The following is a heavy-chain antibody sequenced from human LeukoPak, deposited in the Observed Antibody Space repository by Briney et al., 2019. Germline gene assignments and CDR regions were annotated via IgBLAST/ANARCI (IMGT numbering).Heavy chain of an antibody. CDR2: IWFDGSDK. J-gene: IGHJ4*02. CDR1: GFTFSIYG. D-gene: IGHD4-17*01. CDR3: AKGLWGTTVTPLDY. Sequence: PGGSLRLSCAASGFTFSIYGMHWVRRAPGKGLEWVAVIWFDGSDKYYADSVKGRFTMSRDNSKNTLYLQINSLRAEDTALYFCAKGLWGTTVTPLDYWGQGTLVTVSS. V-gene: IGHV3-33*06.